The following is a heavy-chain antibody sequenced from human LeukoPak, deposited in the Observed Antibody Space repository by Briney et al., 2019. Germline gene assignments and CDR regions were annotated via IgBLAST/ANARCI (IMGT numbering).Heavy chain of an antibody. CDR2: IKQDGSEK. CDR3: AKGWSIAVADCLDY. V-gene: IGHV3-7*03. D-gene: IGHD6-19*01. Sequence: PGGSLRLSCAASGFTFSSYWMSWVRQAPGKGLEWVANIKQDGSEKYYVDSVKGRFTISRDNAKNSLYLQMNSLRAEDTAVYYCAKGWSIAVADCLDYWGQGTLVTVSS. CDR1: GFTFSSYW. J-gene: IGHJ4*02.